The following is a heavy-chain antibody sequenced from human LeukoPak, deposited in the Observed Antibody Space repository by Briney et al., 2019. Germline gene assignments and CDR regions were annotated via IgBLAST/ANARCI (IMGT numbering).Heavy chain of an antibody. J-gene: IGHJ2*01. Sequence: SETLSLTCTVSGVSISSYYWSWIRQPPGKGLEWIGYIYYSGSTNYNPSLKSRVTISVDTSKNQFSLKLSSVPAADTAVYYCERFRPGLYWYFDLWGRGTLVTVSS. CDR1: GVSISSYY. CDR3: ERFRPGLYWYFDL. D-gene: IGHD3-22*01. CDR2: IYYSGST. V-gene: IGHV4-59*01.